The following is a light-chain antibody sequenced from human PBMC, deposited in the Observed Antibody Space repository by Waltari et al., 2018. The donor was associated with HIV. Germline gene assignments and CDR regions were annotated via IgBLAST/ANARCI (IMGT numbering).Light chain of an antibody. Sequence: QSALTQPRSVSGSPGQSVTIPCTGTSSDVGGYNYVSWYQQHPGKAPKPMIYDVSKRPSGVPDRFSGSKSGNTASLTISGLQAEDEADYYCCSYAGSYTSLNYVFGTGTKVTVL. CDR2: DVS. CDR1: SSDVGGYNY. V-gene: IGLV2-11*01. J-gene: IGLJ1*01. CDR3: CSYAGSYTSLNYV.